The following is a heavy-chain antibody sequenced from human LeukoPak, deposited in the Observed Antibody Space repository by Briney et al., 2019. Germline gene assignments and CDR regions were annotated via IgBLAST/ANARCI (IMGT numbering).Heavy chain of an antibody. Sequence: GGSLRLSCAASGLTFSSSWMSWVRQAPGKGLEWVANIKQDGSEKYYVDSVKGRFTIPRDNAKNSLYLQMNSLRAEDTAVYYCVRDKVGFDYWGQGTLVTVSS. CDR3: VRDKVGFDY. CDR1: GLTFSSSW. J-gene: IGHJ4*02. V-gene: IGHV3-7*03. CDR2: IKQDGSEK.